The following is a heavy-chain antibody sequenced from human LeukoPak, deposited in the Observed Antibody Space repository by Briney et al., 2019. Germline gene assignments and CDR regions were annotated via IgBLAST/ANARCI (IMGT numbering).Heavy chain of an antibody. Sequence: SETLPLTCAVYGGSFSGYYWSWIRQPPGKGLEWIGEINHSGSTNYNPSLKSRVTISVDTSKNQFSLKLSSVTAADTAVYYCASQPALYYYYGMDVWDQGTTVTVSS. CDR3: ASQPALYYYYGMDV. CDR2: INHSGST. V-gene: IGHV4-34*01. CDR1: GGSFSGYY. J-gene: IGHJ6*02.